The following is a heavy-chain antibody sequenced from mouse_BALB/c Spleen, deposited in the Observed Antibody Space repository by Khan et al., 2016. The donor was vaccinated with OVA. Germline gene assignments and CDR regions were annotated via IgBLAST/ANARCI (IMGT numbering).Heavy chain of an antibody. J-gene: IGHJ4*01. V-gene: IGHV1-63*02. CDR3: ARPYYGGSSCDTMDA. CDR1: GYTFTKYW. CDR2: IYPGNGNT. D-gene: IGHD1-1*01. Sequence: QVQLKQSGAELVRPGTSVKMSCKAAGYTFTKYWIGWIKQRPGHGLEWVGDIYPGNGNTNYNEKFKGKATLTADTSSSTAYMHLNSLTSEDSAIYYCARPYYGGSSCDTMDAWGQGTSVTGSS.